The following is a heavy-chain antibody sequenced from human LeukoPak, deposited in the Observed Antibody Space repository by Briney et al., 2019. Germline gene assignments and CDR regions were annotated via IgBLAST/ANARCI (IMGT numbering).Heavy chain of an antibody. V-gene: IGHV1-69*05. CDR2: IIPIFGTA. CDR3: AREELGHDYGDPTSHFDY. Sequence: SVKVSCKASGGTFSSYAISWLRQAPGQGLEWMGRIIPIFGTANYAQKFQGRVTITTDESTSTAYMELSSLRSEDTAVYYCAREELGHDYGDPTSHFDYWGQGTLVTVSS. J-gene: IGHJ4*02. CDR1: GGTFSSYA. D-gene: IGHD4-17*01.